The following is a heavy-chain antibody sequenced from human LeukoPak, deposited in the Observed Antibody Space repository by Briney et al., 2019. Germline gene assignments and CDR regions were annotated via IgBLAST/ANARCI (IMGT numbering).Heavy chain of an antibody. CDR1: GFTFSSYE. CDR3: TRDLGVRIGTVGTNYYYYMDV. D-gene: IGHD6-13*01. V-gene: IGHV3-48*03. CDR2: ISSSGSTI. Sequence: GGSLRLSCAASGFTFSSYEMNWVRQAPGKGLEWVSYISSSGSTIYYADSVKGRFTISRDNAKNSLYLQMNSLKTEDTGMYYCTRDLGVRIGTVGTNYYYYMDVWGRGTTVTISS. J-gene: IGHJ6*03.